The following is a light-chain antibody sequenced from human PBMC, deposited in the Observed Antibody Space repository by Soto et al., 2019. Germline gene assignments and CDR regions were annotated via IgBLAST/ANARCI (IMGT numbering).Light chain of an antibody. Sequence: QSVLTQPPSASGTPGQRVTISCSGSSSNIGSNTVTWYQQLPGTAPKLLISTDDQRPSGVPDRFSGSKSGSSASLAISGLQSEDEADYYCAAWDDSLGGVVFGGGTQLTVL. V-gene: IGLV1-44*01. J-gene: IGLJ2*01. CDR1: SSNIGSNT. CDR2: TDD. CDR3: AAWDDSLGGVV.